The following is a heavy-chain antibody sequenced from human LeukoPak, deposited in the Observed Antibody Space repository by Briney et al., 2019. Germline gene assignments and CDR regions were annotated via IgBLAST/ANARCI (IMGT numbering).Heavy chain of an antibody. J-gene: IGHJ4*02. CDR2: IKQDGSEK. CDR3: ARDQSSYSSGWYGDY. V-gene: IGHV3-7*03. Sequence: PGGSLGLSCEASGFTFSSYSMNWVRQAPGKGLEWVANIKQDGSEKYYVDSVKGRFTISRDNAKNSLYLQMNSLRAEDTAVYYCARDQSSYSSGWYGDYWGQGTLVTVSS. D-gene: IGHD6-19*01. CDR1: GFTFSSYS.